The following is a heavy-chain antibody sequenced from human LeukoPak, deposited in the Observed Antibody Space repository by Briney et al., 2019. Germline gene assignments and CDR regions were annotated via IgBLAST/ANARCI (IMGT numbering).Heavy chain of an antibody. CDR2: ISSDGNNK. V-gene: IGHV3-30-3*01. CDR3: ARETHDSLPDY. Sequence: QAGGSLRLSCAASGFSFSSYSIHWVRQAPGKGLEWVAVISSDGNNKFHADSVKGRFTISRDNSKNTLYLQMNSLGPEDTAVYYCARETHDSLPDYWGQGTLVTVSS. J-gene: IGHJ4*02. D-gene: IGHD1-1*01. CDR1: GFSFSSYS.